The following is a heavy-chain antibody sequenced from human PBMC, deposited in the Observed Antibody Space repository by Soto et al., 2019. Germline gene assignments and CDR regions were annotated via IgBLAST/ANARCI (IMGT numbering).Heavy chain of an antibody. CDR1: GGSISSYY. Sequence: QVQLQESGPGLVKPSETLSLTCTVSGGSISSYYWSWIRQPPGTGLEWIGYSYYSGSTNYNPSRKNRVSISVDTSKTPSSLKLYSVTAADTAVYYCASRYGSCFDYWGQGTLVTVSS. D-gene: IGHD5-18*01. CDR2: SYYSGST. V-gene: IGHV4-59*08. J-gene: IGHJ4*02. CDR3: ASRYGSCFDY.